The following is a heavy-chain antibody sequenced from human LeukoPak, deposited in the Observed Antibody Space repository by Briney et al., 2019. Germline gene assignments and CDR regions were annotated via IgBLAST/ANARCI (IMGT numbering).Heavy chain of an antibody. CDR1: GYTLTGYC. V-gene: IGHV1-2*02. J-gene: IGHJ4*02. D-gene: IGHD1-1*01. CDR3: AREGAGRNDY. Sequence: ASVKVSCKASGYTLTGYCMHWVRQAPGQGLEWMGWINPNSGGTNYAQKFQGRVTMTRDTSINTAYMELSRLESDDSAVYYCAREGAGRNDYWGQGTLVTVSS. CDR2: INPNSGGT.